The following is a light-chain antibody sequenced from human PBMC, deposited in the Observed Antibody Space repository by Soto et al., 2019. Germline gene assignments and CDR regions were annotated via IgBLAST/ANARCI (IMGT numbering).Light chain of an antibody. J-gene: IGKJ1*01. CDR2: GAS. V-gene: IGKV3-20*01. CDR1: QSVSSSY. Sequence: EIVLTQSPGTLSLSPGERATLSCRASQSVSSSYLAWYQQKPGQAPRLLIYGASSRATGIPDRFRGSGSGPAFTLTISRLEPEDFAVYYCQQYGSSPWPFGQGTKVEIK. CDR3: QQYGSSPWP.